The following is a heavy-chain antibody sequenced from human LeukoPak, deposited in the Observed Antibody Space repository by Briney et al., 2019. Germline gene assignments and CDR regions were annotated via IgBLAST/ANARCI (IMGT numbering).Heavy chain of an antibody. CDR2: ISYDGSNK. Sequence: GGSLRLSCAASGFTFSSYAMHWVRQAPGKGLEWVAVISYDGSNKYYADSVKGRFTISRDNSKNTLYLQMNGLRAEDTAVYYCARSYRAAAGTVGDYWGQGTLVTVSS. CDR1: GFTFSSYA. J-gene: IGHJ4*02. V-gene: IGHV3-30-3*01. D-gene: IGHD6-13*01. CDR3: ARSYRAAAGTVGDY.